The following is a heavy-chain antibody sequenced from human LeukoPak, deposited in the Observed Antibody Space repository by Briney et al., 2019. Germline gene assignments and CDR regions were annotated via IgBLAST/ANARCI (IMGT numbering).Heavy chain of an antibody. CDR2: IRYDGSNK. Sequence: SGGSLRLSCAASGFTFSSYGMHGVRQAPGKGREWVAFIRYDGSNKYYADSVKGRFTISRDNSKNTLYLQMNSLRAEDTAVYYCAKDQNLRFLEWLYDAFDIWGQGTMVTVSS. CDR3: AKDQNLRFLEWLYDAFDI. V-gene: IGHV3-30*02. J-gene: IGHJ3*02. CDR1: GFTFSSYG. D-gene: IGHD3-3*01.